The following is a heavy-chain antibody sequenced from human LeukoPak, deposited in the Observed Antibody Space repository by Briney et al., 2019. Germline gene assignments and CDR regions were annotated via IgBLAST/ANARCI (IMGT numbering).Heavy chain of an antibody. D-gene: IGHD2-2*02. J-gene: IGHJ4*02. CDR1: GFTFSSYA. V-gene: IGHV3-23*01. Sequence: GGSLRLSCAASGFTFSSYAMSWVRQAPGKGLEWVSAISGSGGSTYYADSVEGRFTISRDNAKNSLYLQMNSLRAEDTAVYYCARLTLGYCSSTSCYKESGFDYWGQGTLVTVSS. CDR3: ARLTLGYCSSTSCYKESGFDY. CDR2: ISGSGGST.